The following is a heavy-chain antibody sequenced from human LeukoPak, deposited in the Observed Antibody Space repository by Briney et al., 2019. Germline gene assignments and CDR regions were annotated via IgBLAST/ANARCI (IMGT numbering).Heavy chain of an antibody. Sequence: ASVKVSFKASGYTFTGYYMHWVRQAPGQGLEWMGWINPNSGGTNYAQNFQGRVTMTRDTSISTAYMELSRLRSDDTAVYYCARDRYSGSYYFDYWGQGTLVTVSS. D-gene: IGHD1-26*01. CDR1: GYTFTGYY. CDR2: INPNSGGT. CDR3: ARDRYSGSYYFDY. V-gene: IGHV1-2*02. J-gene: IGHJ4*02.